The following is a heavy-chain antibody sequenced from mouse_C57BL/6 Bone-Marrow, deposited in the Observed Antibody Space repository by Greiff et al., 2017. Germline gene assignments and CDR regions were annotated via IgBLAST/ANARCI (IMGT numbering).Heavy chain of an antibody. CDR3: ARKGWDCWYFDV. CDR2: INPYNGGT. D-gene: IGHD3-3*01. V-gene: IGHV1-19*01. CDR1: GYTFTDYY. J-gene: IGHJ1*03. Sequence: EVQLQESGPVLVKPGASVKMSCKASGYTFTDYYMNWVKQSHGKSLEWIGVINPYNGGTSYNQKFKGKATLTVDKSSSTAYMELNSLTSEDSAVYYCARKGWDCWYFDVGGTGTTVTVSS.